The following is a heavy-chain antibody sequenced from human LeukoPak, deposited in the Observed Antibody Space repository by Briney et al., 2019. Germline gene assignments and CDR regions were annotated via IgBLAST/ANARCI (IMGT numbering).Heavy chain of an antibody. CDR2: IYSGGST. Sequence: GGSLRLSCAASGFTVSSNYMSWVRQAPGKGLESVSVIYSGGSTYYADSVKGRFTISRDNSKNTLYLQMNSLRAEDTAVYYCAVAYGSGSYYSDHYFDYWGQGTLVTVSS. D-gene: IGHD3-10*01. V-gene: IGHV3-66*01. CDR3: AVAYGSGSYYSDHYFDY. CDR1: GFTVSSNY. J-gene: IGHJ4*02.